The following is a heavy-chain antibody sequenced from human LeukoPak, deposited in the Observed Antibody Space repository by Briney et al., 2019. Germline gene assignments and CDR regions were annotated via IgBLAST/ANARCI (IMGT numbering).Heavy chain of an antibody. CDR3: ARAQSAEWLLDAFDI. D-gene: IGHD3-3*01. CDR2: ITSSNTYI. J-gene: IGHJ3*02. Sequence: GGSLRLSCAASGFTFSSYSMNWVRQAPGKGLEWVSSITSSNTYIYYADSVKGRFTISRDNAKNSLYLQMNSLRAEDTAVYYCARAQSAEWLLDAFDIWGQGTMVTVSS. V-gene: IGHV3-21*01. CDR1: GFTFSSYS.